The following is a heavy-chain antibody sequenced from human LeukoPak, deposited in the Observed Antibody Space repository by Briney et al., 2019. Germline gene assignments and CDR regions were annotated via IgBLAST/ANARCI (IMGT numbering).Heavy chain of an antibody. CDR1: GGSISSYY. CDR3: ARLSSGSGYYPSIYYFES. V-gene: IGHV4-59*08. Sequence: SETLSLTCTVSGGSISSYYWSWIRQPPGKGLEWIGYIYYSGSTNYNPSLQSRVTMSVDTSKDQFSLKLTSVTAADSATYYCARLSSGSGYYPSIYYFESWGQGSLVTVSS. J-gene: IGHJ4*02. D-gene: IGHD3-3*01. CDR2: IYYSGST.